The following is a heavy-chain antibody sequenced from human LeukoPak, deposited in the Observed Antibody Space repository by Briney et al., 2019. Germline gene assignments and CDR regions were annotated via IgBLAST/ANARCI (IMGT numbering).Heavy chain of an antibody. CDR3: VKDRTWEGGELSFFQH. Sequence: GRSLRLSCAASGFAFEDYAMHWVRQGLGKGLEWVSSICWNSGSMGYADSVKGRFTISRDNFKNSLYLQMDSLRPEDTALYYCVKDRTWEGGELSFFQHWGQATLV. V-gene: IGHV3-9*01. CDR1: GFAFEDYA. D-gene: IGHD3-16*02. CDR2: ICWNSGSM. J-gene: IGHJ4*02.